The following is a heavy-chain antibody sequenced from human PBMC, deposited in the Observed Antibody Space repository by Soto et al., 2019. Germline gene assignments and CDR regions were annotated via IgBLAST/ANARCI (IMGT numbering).Heavy chain of an antibody. Sequence: GGSLRLSCAASGFTVSNHYMSWVRQTPGKGLEWVSLLYSGGAIAYADSAKGRFTISRDNSKNTLYLQMNSLRAEDTAVYFCARDFGSDATGYYGMDVWGQGTTVTVSS. D-gene: IGHD3-10*01. CDR1: GFTVSNHY. J-gene: IGHJ6*02. CDR3: ARDFGSDATGYYGMDV. V-gene: IGHV3-66*01. CDR2: LYSGGAI.